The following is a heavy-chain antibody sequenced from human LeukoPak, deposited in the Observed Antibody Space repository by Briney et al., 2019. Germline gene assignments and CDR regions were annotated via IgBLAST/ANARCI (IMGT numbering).Heavy chain of an antibody. CDR3: AREDEVDGI. J-gene: IGHJ3*02. V-gene: IGHV3-30-3*01. Sequence: PGGSLRLSCAASGFTFSSYAMHWVRQAPGKGLEWVAVISYDGSNKYYADSVKGRFTISRDNSKNTLYLQMNSLRAEDTAVYYCAREDEVDGIWGQGTMATVSS. CDR1: GFTFSSYA. CDR2: ISYDGSNK. D-gene: IGHD5-12*01.